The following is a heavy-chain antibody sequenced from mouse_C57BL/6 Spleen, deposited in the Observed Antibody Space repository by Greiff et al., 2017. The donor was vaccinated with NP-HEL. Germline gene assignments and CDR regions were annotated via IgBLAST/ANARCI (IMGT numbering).Heavy chain of an antibody. D-gene: IGHD1-1*01. CDR2: IYPRSGNT. CDR1: GYTFTSYG. CDR3: ARGGDYGSRGAMDY. V-gene: IGHV1-81*01. J-gene: IGHJ4*01. Sequence: VQLQQSGAELARPGASVKLSCKASGYTFTSYGISWVKQRTGQGLEWIGEIYPRSGNTYYNEKFKGKATLTADKSSSTAYMELRSLTSEDSAVYFCARGGDYGSRGAMDYWGQGTSVTVSS.